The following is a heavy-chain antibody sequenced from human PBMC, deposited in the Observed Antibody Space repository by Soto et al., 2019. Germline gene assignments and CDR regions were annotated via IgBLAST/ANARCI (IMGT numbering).Heavy chain of an antibody. J-gene: IGHJ4*02. CDR1: GYTFTSYG. CDR2: ISAYNGNT. D-gene: IGHD3-10*01. V-gene: IGHV1-18*01. Sequence: QVQLVQSGAEVKKPGASVKVSCKASGYTFTSYGISWVRQAPGQGLEWMGWISAYNGNTNYAQKLQGRVTRTPXTXTXXAYMELRSLRSDDTAVYYCARVYRITMVRGELSEYWGQGTLVTVSS. CDR3: ARVYRITMVRGELSEY.